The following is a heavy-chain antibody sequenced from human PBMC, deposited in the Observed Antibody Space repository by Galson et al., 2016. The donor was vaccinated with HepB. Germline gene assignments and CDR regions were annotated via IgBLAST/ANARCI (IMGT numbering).Heavy chain of an antibody. D-gene: IGHD3-10*01. J-gene: IGHJ6*02. CDR1: GYTFTHYY. CDR3: ARALGELAYGMNV. Sequence: SVKVSCKASGYTFTHYYMHWVRQAPGQGLEWMGIINPSGGSTTYAQKFQGRVIMTRDTSTNTVYMELSSLRSEDTAVYYCARALGELAYGMNVWGQGTTVTVSS. CDR2: INPSGGST. V-gene: IGHV1-46*01.